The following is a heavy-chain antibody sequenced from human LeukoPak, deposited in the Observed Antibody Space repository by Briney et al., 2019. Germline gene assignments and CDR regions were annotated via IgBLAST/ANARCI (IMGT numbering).Heavy chain of an antibody. Sequence: ASVKVSCKASGYTFTSYGISWVRQAPGQGLEWMGWISAYNGNTNYAQKLQGRVTMTTDTSTSTAYMGLRSLRSDDTAVYYCARYSGIAVAGTGWFDPRGQGTLVTVSS. J-gene: IGHJ5*02. CDR1: GYTFTSYG. CDR2: ISAYNGNT. D-gene: IGHD6-19*01. CDR3: ARYSGIAVAGTGWFDP. V-gene: IGHV1-18*01.